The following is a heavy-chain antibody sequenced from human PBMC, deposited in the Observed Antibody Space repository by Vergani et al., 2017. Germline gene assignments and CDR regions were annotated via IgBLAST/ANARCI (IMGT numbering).Heavy chain of an antibody. V-gene: IGHV4-4*02. J-gene: IGHJ6*02. D-gene: IGHD1-20*01. CDR3: ARFLSGTTIYYYYVMDV. Sequence: QVQLQESGPGLVKPSGTLSLTCAISGGSISSSNWWSWVRQPPGKGLEWIGEIYHSGSTNYNPSLKSRVTISVDKSKNQFSLKLSSVTAADTAVYYCARFLSGTTIYYYYVMDVWGQGTTVIVSS. CDR1: GGSISSSNW. CDR2: IYHSGST.